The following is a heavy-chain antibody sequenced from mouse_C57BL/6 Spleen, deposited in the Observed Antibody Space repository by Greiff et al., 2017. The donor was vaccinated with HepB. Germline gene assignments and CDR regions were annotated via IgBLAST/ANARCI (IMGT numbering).Heavy chain of an antibody. CDR1: GYTFTDYY. D-gene: IGHD3-2*02. CDR3: ARGELRPLDY. J-gene: IGHJ2*01. Sequence: VKLQESGAELVRPGASVKLSCKASGYTFTDYYINWVKQRPGQGLEWIARIYPGSGNTYYNEKFKGKATLTAEKSSSTAYMQLSSLTSEDSAVYFCARGELRPLDYWGQGTTLTVSS. CDR2: IYPGSGNT. V-gene: IGHV1-76*01.